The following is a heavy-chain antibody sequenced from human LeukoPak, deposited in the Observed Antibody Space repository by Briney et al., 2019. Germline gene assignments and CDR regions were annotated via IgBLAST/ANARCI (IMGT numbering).Heavy chain of an antibody. CDR3: ARGGTAMVKTLFDY. CDR2: ISFDINDR. Sequence: GGSLRLSCAAPEFTFSKYGMHWVRQAPGKGLEWVASISFDINDRKYAESVRGRFTISRDNSKNTLYLQMNSLRAEDTAVYYCARGGTAMVKTLFDYWGQGTLVTVSS. V-gene: IGHV3-30*03. D-gene: IGHD5-18*01. J-gene: IGHJ4*02. CDR1: EFTFSKYG.